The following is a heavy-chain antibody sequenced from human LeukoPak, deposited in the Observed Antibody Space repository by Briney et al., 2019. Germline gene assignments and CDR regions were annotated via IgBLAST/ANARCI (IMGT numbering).Heavy chain of an antibody. J-gene: IGHJ6*02. CDR1: GYTFTGYY. CDR3: ARDGAYGSGSYYYYYYGMDV. V-gene: IGHV1-2*02. Sequence: ASVKVSCKASGYTFTGYYMHWVRQAPGQGLEWMGWINPNSGGTNYAQKFQGRVTMTRDTSISTAYMELSRLRSDDTAVYYCARDGAYGSGSYYYYYYGMDVWGQGTTVTVSS. CDR2: INPNSGGT. D-gene: IGHD3-10*01.